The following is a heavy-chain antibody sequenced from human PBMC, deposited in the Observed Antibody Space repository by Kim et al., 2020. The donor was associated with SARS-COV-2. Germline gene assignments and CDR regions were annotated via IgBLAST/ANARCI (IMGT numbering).Heavy chain of an antibody. Sequence: GGSLRLPCAASGFTFSSYAMSWVRQAPGKGLEWVSAISGSGGSTYYADSVKGRFTISRDNSKNTLYLQMNSLRAEDTAVYYCAKVDFYYYGMDVWGQGTTVTVSS. D-gene: IGHD3-3*01. CDR1: GFTFSSYA. V-gene: IGHV3-23*01. J-gene: IGHJ6*02. CDR3: AKVDFYYYGMDV. CDR2: ISGSGGST.